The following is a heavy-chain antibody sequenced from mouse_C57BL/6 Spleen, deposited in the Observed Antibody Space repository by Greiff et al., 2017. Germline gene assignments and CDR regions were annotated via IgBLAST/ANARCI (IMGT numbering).Heavy chain of an antibody. D-gene: IGHD4-1*01. CDR3: TRELGLGAMDY. V-gene: IGHV5-9-1*02. Sequence: EVQLVESGEGLVKPGGSLKLSCAASGFTFSSYAMSWVRQTPEKRLEWVAYISSGGDYIDYADTVKGRFTISRDNARNTLDLQMSRLKSEDTAMYYCTRELGLGAMDYWGQRTSVTVSS. J-gene: IGHJ4*01. CDR2: ISSGGDYI. CDR1: GFTFSSYA.